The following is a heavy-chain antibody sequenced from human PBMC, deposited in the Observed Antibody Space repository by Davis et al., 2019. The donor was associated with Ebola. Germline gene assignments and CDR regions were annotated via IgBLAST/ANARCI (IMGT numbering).Heavy chain of an antibody. CDR1: GFTFSSYA. CDR3: ARGSVRFLEEVFDY. Sequence: GESLKISCAASGFTFSSYAMHWVRQAPGKGLEWVAVISYDGSNKYYADSVKGRFTISRDNSKNTLYLQMNSLRAEDTAVYYCARGSVRFLEEVFDYWGQGTLVTVSS. D-gene: IGHD3-3*01. CDR2: ISYDGSNK. J-gene: IGHJ4*02. V-gene: IGHV3-30-3*01.